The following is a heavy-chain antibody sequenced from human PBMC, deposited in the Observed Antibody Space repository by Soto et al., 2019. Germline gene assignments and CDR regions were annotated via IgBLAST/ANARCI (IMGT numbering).Heavy chain of an antibody. CDR3: VRGQPHRITIFEVVIRSYDYGMDV. CDR1: GGSFTGYY. J-gene: IGHJ6*02. CDR2: INYRGSS. D-gene: IGHD3-3*02. V-gene: IGHV4-34*01. Sequence: SETLSLTCAVYGGSFTGYYWTWIRQTPGKGLEWIGEINYRGSSYYNPSLESRISMAVDTSKNQFSLKLRSVAAADTAVYFCVRGQPHRITIFEVVIRSYDYGMDVWGQGTTVTVSS.